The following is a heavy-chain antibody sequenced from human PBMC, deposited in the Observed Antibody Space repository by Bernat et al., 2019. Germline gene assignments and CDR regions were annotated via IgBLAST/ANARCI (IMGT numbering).Heavy chain of an antibody. CDR3: ARDGYDSSGYYPDPIDY. V-gene: IGHV3-30*01. Sequence: QVQLVESGGGVVQPGRSLRLSCAASGFTFSVYTMHWVRQAPGKGLNWLAVISYDGSNKYYADSVKGRFTTSRDNSKNTLYLQMNSLRAEDTAVYYCARDGYDSSGYYPDPIDYWGQGTLVTVSS. D-gene: IGHD3-22*01. J-gene: IGHJ4*02. CDR1: GFTFSVYT. CDR2: ISYDGSNK.